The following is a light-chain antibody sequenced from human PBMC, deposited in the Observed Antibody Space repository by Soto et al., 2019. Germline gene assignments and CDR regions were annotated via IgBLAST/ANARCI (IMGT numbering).Light chain of an antibody. CDR1: QSVRSTY. V-gene: IGKV3-20*01. Sequence: EIVLTQSPGIVSLSPGERATLSCRASQSVRSTYLAWYQQKPGQPPRLLIYGASSRATGIPDRFSGSGSGTDFTLTISRLEPEDFAVYYCQQYGGSPWTFGQGTKV. CDR3: QQYGGSPWT. CDR2: GAS. J-gene: IGKJ1*01.